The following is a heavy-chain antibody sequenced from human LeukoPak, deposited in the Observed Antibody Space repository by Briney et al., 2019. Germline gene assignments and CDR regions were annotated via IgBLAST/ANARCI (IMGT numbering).Heavy chain of an antibody. J-gene: IGHJ4*02. Sequence: GGSLRLSCAASGLTFSTYGMHWVRQAPGKGLEWVAFIGHDATKIYYADSVQGRFTISRDNSKNTLYLEMNSLSGEDTALYYCAKDHVTWGNRYFDHWGQGTLGTVSS. D-gene: IGHD3-16*01. CDR3: AKDHVTWGNRYFDH. V-gene: IGHV3-30*02. CDR2: IGHDATKI. CDR1: GLTFSTYG.